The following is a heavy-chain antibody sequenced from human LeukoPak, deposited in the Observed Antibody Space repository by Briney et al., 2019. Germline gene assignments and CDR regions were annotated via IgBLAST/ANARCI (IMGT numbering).Heavy chain of an antibody. J-gene: IGHJ4*02. CDR3: ARTTTMDY. CDR2: ISSSSTYA. CDR1: GFTFSDYY. Sequence: GGSLRLSCAASGFTFSDYYMSWIRQAPGKGLEWVSYISSSSTYANHADSVKGRFTIARDNAKNSLYLQMNSLRAEDTAVYYCARTTTMDYWGQGTLVTVSS. V-gene: IGHV3-11*06. D-gene: IGHD5-18*01.